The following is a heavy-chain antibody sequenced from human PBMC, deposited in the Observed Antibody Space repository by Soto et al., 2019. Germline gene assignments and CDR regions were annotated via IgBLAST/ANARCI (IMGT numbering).Heavy chain of an antibody. CDR3: ARPSCYVTDY. J-gene: IGHJ4*02. CDR1: GGSISSGGYY. D-gene: IGHD5-12*01. CDR2: IYYSGST. V-gene: IGHV4-31*03. Sequence: QVQLQESGPGLVKPSQTLSLTCTVSGGSISSGGYYWSWIRQHPGKGLEWIGYIYYSGSTYYNPSLKSRVTISADTRKTQFSLELSSVTAADTAVYYCARPSCYVTDYWGQGTLVTVSS.